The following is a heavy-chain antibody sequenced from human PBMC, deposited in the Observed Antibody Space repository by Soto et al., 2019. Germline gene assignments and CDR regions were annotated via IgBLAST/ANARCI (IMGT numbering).Heavy chain of an antibody. J-gene: IGHJ6*02. D-gene: IGHD3-10*01. CDR2: INHSGST. Sequence: SETLSLTCAVYGGSFSGYYWSWIRQPPGKGLEWIGEINHSGSTNYNPSLKSRVTISVDTSKNQFSLKLSSVTAADTAVYYCARGSRGSGSYYTGPTTGYGMDVWGQGTTVTVSS. CDR3: ARGSRGSGSYYTGPTTGYGMDV. V-gene: IGHV4-34*01. CDR1: GGSFSGYY.